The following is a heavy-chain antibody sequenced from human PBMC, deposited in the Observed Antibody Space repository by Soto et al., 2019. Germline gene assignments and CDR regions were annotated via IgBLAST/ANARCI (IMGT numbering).Heavy chain of an antibody. CDR3: TTAPLYYDFWSGYPFDY. CDR1: GFTFSNAW. J-gene: IGHJ4*02. V-gene: IGHV3-15*01. CDR2: IKSKTDGGTK. Sequence: GGSLRLSCAASGFTFSNAWMSWVRQAPGKGLEWVGRIKSKTDGGTKDYAAPVKGRFTISRDDSKNTLYLQMNSLKTEDTAVYSCTTAPLYYDFWSGYPFDYWGQGTLVTVSS. D-gene: IGHD3-3*01.